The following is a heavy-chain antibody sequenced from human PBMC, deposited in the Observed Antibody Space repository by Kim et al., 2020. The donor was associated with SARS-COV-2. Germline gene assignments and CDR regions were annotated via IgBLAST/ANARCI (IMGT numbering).Heavy chain of an antibody. CDR2: IKQDGSEK. D-gene: IGHD2-21*01. J-gene: IGHJ4*02. CDR3: ARGDCGGDCYSLAGFDY. CDR1: GFTFSSYW. V-gene: IGHV3-7*03. Sequence: GGSLRLSCAASGFTFSSYWMSWVRQAPGKGLEWVANIKQDGSEKYYVDSVKGRFTISRDNAKNSLYLQMNSLRAEDTAVYYCARGDCGGDCYSLAGFDYWGQGTLVTVSS.